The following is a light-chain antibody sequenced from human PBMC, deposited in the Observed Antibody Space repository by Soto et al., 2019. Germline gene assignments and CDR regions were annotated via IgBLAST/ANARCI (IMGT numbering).Light chain of an antibody. V-gene: IGLV1-44*01. CDR1: SSNIGSNT. Sequence: QSVLTQPPSASGTPGQRVTISCSGSSSNIGSNTVNWYQQLPGTAPKLLIYSNNQRPSGVPGRFSGSKSGTSASLAISGRPSEDEADYCCAAWDDSLNGLVFGGGTKVTVL. J-gene: IGLJ2*01. CDR2: SNN. CDR3: AAWDDSLNGLV.